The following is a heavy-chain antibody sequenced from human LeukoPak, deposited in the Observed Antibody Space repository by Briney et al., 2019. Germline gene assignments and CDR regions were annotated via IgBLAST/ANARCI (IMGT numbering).Heavy chain of an antibody. Sequence: SETLSLTCTVSGGSISSYYWSWIRQPPGKGLEWIGYIYYSGSTNYNPSLKSRVTISVDTSKNQFSLKLSSVTAADTAVYYCRGQSLIRLVPVDYWGQGTLVTVSS. D-gene: IGHD6-19*01. J-gene: IGHJ4*02. V-gene: IGHV4-59*12. CDR2: IYYSGST. CDR1: GGSISSYY. CDR3: RGQSLIRLVPVDY.